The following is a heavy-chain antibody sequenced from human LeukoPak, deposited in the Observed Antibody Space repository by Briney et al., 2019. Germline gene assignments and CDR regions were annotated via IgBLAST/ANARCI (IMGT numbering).Heavy chain of an antibody. CDR3: ARSVQDYTDAFDI. Sequence: ASVKVSCKASGYTFTGYYMHWVRQAPGQGLEWMGRINPNSGGTNYAQEFQGRVTMTRDTSIITAYMELSRLRSDDTAVYYCARSVQDYTDAFDIWGQGTMVTVSS. V-gene: IGHV1-2*06. CDR1: GYTFTGYY. J-gene: IGHJ3*02. D-gene: IGHD1-1*01. CDR2: INPNSGGT.